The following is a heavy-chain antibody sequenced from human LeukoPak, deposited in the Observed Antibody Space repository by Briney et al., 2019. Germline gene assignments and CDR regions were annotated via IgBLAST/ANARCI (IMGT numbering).Heavy chain of an antibody. J-gene: IGHJ4*02. D-gene: IGHD3-10*01. CDR1: GYTFTSYY. CDR3: ARERYYTSGSVHNRIDY. Sequence: GASVKVSCKASGYTFTSYYMHWVRQAPGQGLEWMGIINPSGGSTSYAQKFQGRVTMTRDTSISTAYMELSRLRSDDTAVYHCARERYYTSGSVHNRIDYWGQGTLVTVSS. V-gene: IGHV1-46*01. CDR2: INPSGGST.